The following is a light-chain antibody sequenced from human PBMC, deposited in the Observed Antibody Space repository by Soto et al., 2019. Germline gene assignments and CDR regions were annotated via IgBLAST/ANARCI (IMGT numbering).Light chain of an antibody. CDR3: CSYAGTYTPL. J-gene: IGLJ2*01. CDR2: DVS. Sequence: QSVLTQPASVSGSPGQSITISCTGTSSDVGGYNYVSWYQQHPGKAPKLMIFDVSARPSGVPDRFSGSKSANTASLTISGLQAEDEADYYCCSYAGTYTPLFGGGTKLTVL. V-gene: IGLV2-11*01. CDR1: SSDVGGYNY.